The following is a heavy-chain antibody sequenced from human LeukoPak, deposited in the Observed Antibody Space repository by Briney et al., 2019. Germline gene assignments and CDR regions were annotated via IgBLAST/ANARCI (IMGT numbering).Heavy chain of an antibody. J-gene: IGHJ4*02. Sequence: ASVKVSCKASGYTFTSYGISWVRQAPGQGLEGMGWISAYNGNTNYAQKLQGRVTMTTDTSTSTAYMELRSLRSDDTAVYYCARTWYSSSWSTFDYWGQGTLVTVSS. V-gene: IGHV1-18*01. CDR1: GYTFTSYG. CDR3: ARTWYSSSWSTFDY. D-gene: IGHD6-13*01. CDR2: ISAYNGNT.